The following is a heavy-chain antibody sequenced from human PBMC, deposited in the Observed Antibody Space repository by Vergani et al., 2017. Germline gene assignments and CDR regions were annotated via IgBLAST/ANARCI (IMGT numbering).Heavy chain of an antibody. J-gene: IGHJ6*02. CDR3: ARETLLLWCGELFCAGMDV. CDR1: GYTFTSYG. V-gene: IGHV1-18*01. D-gene: IGHD3-10*01. Sequence: QVQLVQSGAEVKKPGASVKVSCKASGYTFTSYGISWVRQAPGQGLEWMAWISAYNGNTNYAQQLKGRVTMTTDTSTSTAYMQLRSLRSDDTAVYYCARETLLLWCGELFCAGMDVWGQGTTVTVSS. CDR2: ISAYNGNT.